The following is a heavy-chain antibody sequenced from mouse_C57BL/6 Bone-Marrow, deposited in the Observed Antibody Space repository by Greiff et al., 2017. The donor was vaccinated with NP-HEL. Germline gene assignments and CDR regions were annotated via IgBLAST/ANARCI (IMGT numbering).Heavy chain of an antibody. CDR1: GSAFTNYL. V-gene: IGHV1-54*01. J-gene: IGHJ3*01. CDR2: INPGSGGT. Sequence: QVQLKESGAELVRPGTSVKVSCKASGSAFTNYLIEWVKQRPGQGLEWIGVINPGSGGTNYNEKFKGKATLTADKSSSTAYMQLSSLTSEDSAVYCCAREWDFAYWGQGTLVTVSA. D-gene: IGHD4-1*01. CDR3: AREWDFAY.